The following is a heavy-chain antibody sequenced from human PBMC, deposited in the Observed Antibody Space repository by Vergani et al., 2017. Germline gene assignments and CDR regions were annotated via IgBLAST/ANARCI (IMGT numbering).Heavy chain of an antibody. D-gene: IGHD3-3*01. CDR3: AKEATSYDFYYYGRDV. J-gene: IGHJ6*02. Sequence: QVQLVESGGGVVQPGRSLRLSCAASGFTFSSYGMHWVRQAPGKGLEWVAVISYDGSNKYYADSVKGRFTISRDNSKNTLYLQMNSLRAEDTAVYYCAKEATSYDFYYYGRDVWGQGTTVTVSS. CDR1: GFTFSSYG. CDR2: ISYDGSNK. V-gene: IGHV3-30*18.